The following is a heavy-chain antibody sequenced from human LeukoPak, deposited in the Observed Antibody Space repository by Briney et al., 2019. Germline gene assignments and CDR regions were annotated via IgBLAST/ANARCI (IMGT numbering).Heavy chain of an antibody. CDR3: ARDNHEHFDWLDAFDI. J-gene: IGHJ3*02. V-gene: IGHV4-39*07. D-gene: IGHD3-9*01. CDR1: GGSISSSSYY. CDR2: IYYSGST. Sequence: PSETLSLTCTVSGGSISSSSYYWGWIRQPPGKGLEWIGSIYYSGSTYYNPSLKSRVTISVDTSKNQFSLKLSSVTAADTAVYYCARDNHEHFDWLDAFDIWGQGTMVTVSS.